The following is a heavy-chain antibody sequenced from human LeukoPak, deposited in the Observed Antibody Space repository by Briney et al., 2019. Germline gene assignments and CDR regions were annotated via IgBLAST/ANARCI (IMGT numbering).Heavy chain of an antibody. J-gene: IGHJ4*02. CDR3: ARVWGSYPDY. CDR1: GGSISSSSYY. CDR2: IYYSGST. V-gene: IGHV4-39*07. Sequence: PSETLSLTCTVSGGSISSSSYYWGWIRQPPGTGLEWIGSIYYSGSTYYNPSLKSRVTISVDTSKNQFSLKLSSVTAADTAVYYCARVWGSYPDYWGQGTLVTVSS. D-gene: IGHD1-26*01.